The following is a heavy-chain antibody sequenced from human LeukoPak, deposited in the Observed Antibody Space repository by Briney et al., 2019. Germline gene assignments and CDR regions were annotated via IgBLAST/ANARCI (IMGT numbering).Heavy chain of an antibody. CDR2: INPNSGGT. D-gene: IGHD6-6*01. J-gene: IGHJ3*02. CDR1: GYTFTGYY. V-gene: IGHV1-2*02. Sequence: ASVKVSCKASGYTFTGYYMHWVRQAPGQGLEWMGWINPNSGGTNYAQKFQGRVTMTRDTSISTAYMGLSRLRSDDTAVYYCARGVGIAARPEGDAFDIWGQGTMVTVSS. CDR3: ARGVGIAARPEGDAFDI.